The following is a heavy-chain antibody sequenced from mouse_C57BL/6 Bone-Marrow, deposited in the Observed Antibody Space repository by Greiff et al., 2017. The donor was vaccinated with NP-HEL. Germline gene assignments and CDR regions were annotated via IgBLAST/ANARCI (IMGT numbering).Heavy chain of an antibody. CDR2: IWSGGST. Sequence: VQLQQSGPGLVQPSQSLSITCTVSGFSLTSYGVHWVRQSPGKGLEWLGVIWSGGSTDYNAAFISKLSISKDNSKSQVFFKMNSLQADDTAIYYCARNGRFLYAMDYWGQGTSVTVSS. CDR3: ARNGRFLYAMDY. J-gene: IGHJ4*01. D-gene: IGHD4-1*01. V-gene: IGHV2-2*01. CDR1: GFSLTSYG.